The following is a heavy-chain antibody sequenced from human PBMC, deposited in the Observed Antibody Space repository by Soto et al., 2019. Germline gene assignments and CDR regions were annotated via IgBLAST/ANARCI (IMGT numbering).Heavy chain of an antibody. CDR3: ATGGVVPAAIGFYYYGMDV. J-gene: IGHJ6*02. V-gene: IGHV1-46*03. CDR2: INPSGGST. D-gene: IGHD2-2*01. Sequence: GASVKVSCKASGYTFTSYYMHWVRQAPGQGLEWMGIINPSGGSTSYAQKFQGRVTMTRDTSTSTVYMELSSLRSEDTAVYYCATGGVVPAAIGFYYYGMDVWGQGTTVTV. CDR1: GYTFTSYY.